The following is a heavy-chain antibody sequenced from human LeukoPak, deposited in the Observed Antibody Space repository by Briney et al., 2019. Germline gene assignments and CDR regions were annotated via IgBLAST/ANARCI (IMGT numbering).Heavy chain of an antibody. CDR3: AREGDCSSTSCYGRLVYAFDI. D-gene: IGHD2-2*01. CDR2: IYYSGST. J-gene: IGHJ3*02. CDR1: GGSISSYY. Sequence: SETLSLTCTVSGGSISSYYWSWIRQPPGKGLEWIGYIYYSGSTNYNPSLKSRVTISVDTSKNQFSLKLSSVPAADTAVYYCAREGDCSSTSCYGRLVYAFDIWGQGTMVTVSS. V-gene: IGHV4-59*01.